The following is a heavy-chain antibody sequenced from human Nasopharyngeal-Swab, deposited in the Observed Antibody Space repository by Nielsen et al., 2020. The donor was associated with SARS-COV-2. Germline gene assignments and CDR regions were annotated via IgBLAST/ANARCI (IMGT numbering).Heavy chain of an antibody. CDR1: GGSISSYY. D-gene: IGHD3-10*01. V-gene: IGHV4-4*07. Sequence: GSLRLSCTVSGGSISSYYWSWIRQPAGKGLEWIGRIYTSGSTNYSPSLKSRVTMSVDTSKNQFSLKLSSVTAADTAVYYCARVITMVRGVIIRHYGMDVWGQGTTVTVSS. J-gene: IGHJ6*02. CDR3: ARVITMVRGVIIRHYGMDV. CDR2: IYTSGST.